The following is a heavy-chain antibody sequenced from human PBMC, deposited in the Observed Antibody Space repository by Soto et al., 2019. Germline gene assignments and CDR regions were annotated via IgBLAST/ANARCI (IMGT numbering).Heavy chain of an antibody. CDR1: GGTCSSYA. Sequence: QVQLVQSGAEVKKPWSSVKVSCKASGGTCSSYAIRWVRQAPGQGLEWRGGIIPIFGTANYAQKFQGRVTSTADEATSTAYMELSSLRSEYTAVYYCAGRTGGSYFDYWGQGTLVTVSS. D-gene: IGHD2-8*02. CDR2: IIPIFGTA. CDR3: AGRTGGSYFDY. V-gene: IGHV1-69*01. J-gene: IGHJ4*02.